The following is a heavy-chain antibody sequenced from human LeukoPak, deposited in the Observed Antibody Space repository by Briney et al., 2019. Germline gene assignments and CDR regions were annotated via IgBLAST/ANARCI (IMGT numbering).Heavy chain of an antibody. CDR3: TTGAWIQLWLADY. CDR2: IKSKTDGGTA. Sequence: GGSLRLSCAASGFTFTNAWMTWVRQAPGKGLEWVGLIKSKTDGGTADYAAPVKGRFTISRDDSKTTLYLQMNSLKAEDTAVYYCTTGAWIQLWLADYWGRGTLVTVSS. D-gene: IGHD5-18*01. J-gene: IGHJ4*02. V-gene: IGHV3-15*01. CDR1: GFTFTNAW.